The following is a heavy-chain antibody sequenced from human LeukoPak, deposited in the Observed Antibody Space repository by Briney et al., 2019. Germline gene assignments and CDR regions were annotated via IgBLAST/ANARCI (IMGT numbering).Heavy chain of an antibody. Sequence: GGSLRLSCAASGFTFSDYYMSWIRQAPGKGLEWVSYISSSGSTIYYADSVKGRFTISRDNAKNSLYPQMNSLRAEDTAVYYCARRATVVTRFDPWGQGTLVTVSS. D-gene: IGHD4-23*01. CDR2: ISSSGSTI. V-gene: IGHV3-11*01. J-gene: IGHJ5*02. CDR3: ARRATVVTRFDP. CDR1: GFTFSDYY.